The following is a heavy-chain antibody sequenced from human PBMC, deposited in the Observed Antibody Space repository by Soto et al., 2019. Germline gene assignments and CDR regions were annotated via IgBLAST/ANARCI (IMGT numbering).Heavy chain of an antibody. D-gene: IGHD3-22*01. CDR2: LYSGGST. V-gene: IGHV3-53*01. J-gene: IGHJ6*02. CDR1: GFTVSSNY. CDR3: ARVLYDSSGYYPSPDYYYGMDV. Sequence: PGGSLRLSCAASGFTVSSNYMSWVRQAPGKGLEWVSVLYSGGSTYYADSVKGRFTISRDNSKNTLYLQMNSLRAEDTAVYYCARVLYDSSGYYPSPDYYYGMDVWGQGTTVTAP.